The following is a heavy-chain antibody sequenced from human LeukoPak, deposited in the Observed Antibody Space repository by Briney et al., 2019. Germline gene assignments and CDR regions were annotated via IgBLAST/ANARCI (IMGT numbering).Heavy chain of an antibody. V-gene: IGHV1-2*02. J-gene: IGHJ1*01. D-gene: IGHD4-17*01. CDR2: INTNRGGT. CDR3: ASRSYGDYAYFRH. CDR1: GYTFTGYY. Sequence: ASARVSCKASGYTFTGYYMHWVRQAPGQGLEWMEWINTNRGGTDYAQKSQGRVTRPWDTSISTAYRGRSRRRSDDTAVYYCASRSYGDYAYFRHWGQGALVT.